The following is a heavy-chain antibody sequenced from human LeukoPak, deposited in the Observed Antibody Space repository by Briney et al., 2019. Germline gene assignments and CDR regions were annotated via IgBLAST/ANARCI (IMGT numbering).Heavy chain of an antibody. CDR1: GFTASIYY. V-gene: IGHV3-66*01. CDR2: IYRDGSA. Sequence: GGSLRLSCAVSGFTASIYYMTWVRQAQGKGLEWVSFIYRDGSANYADSVKGRFTISRDNSKNTVYLQMNSLRAEDTAVYYCARGPGWNYFDYWGQGTLVTVSS. D-gene: IGHD2-15*01. CDR3: ARGPGWNYFDY. J-gene: IGHJ4*02.